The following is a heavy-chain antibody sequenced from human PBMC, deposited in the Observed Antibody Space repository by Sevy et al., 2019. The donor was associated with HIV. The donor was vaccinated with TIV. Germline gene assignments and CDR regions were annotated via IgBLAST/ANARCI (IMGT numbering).Heavy chain of an antibody. V-gene: IGHV3-49*04. CDR1: GFTFGDYC. CDR2: LKSDVYGGTV. J-gene: IGHJ4*02. Sequence: GRSLRLSCTASGFTFGDYCMSWVRQAPGKGLEWVAFLKSDVYGGTVDHAASVRGRFVSSRDDSKTIAYLQMNEMKTVDTSVYYCTRWKAAQYIFAYWGQGALVTVSS. CDR3: TRWKAAQYIFAY. D-gene: IGHD6-13*01.